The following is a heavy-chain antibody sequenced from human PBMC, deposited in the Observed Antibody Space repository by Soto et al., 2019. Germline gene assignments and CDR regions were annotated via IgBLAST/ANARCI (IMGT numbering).Heavy chain of an antibody. CDR3: SVSGGLNDYGDYWFGVAFDI. J-gene: IGHJ3*02. CDR1: GGTFSSYT. V-gene: IGHV1-69*02. Sequence: QVQLVQSGAEVKKPGSSVKVSCKASGGTFSSYTISWVRQAPGQGLEWMGRIIPILGIANYAQKFQGRVTITADKSTSTAYMELSSLRSEDTAVYYCSVSGGLNDYGDYWFGVAFDIWGQGTMVTVSS. D-gene: IGHD4-17*01. CDR2: IIPILGIA.